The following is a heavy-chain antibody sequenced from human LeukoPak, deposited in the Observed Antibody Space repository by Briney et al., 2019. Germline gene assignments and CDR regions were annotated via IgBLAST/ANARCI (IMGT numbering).Heavy chain of an antibody. CDR3: ARLSSGSYVY. D-gene: IGHD3-10*02. Sequence: SETLSLTCTVSGGSISSGGHYWSWIRQHPGKGLEWIGYIYYSGTPYYNPSLKSRVTISVATSKNQFSLKLSSVTAADTAVYYCARLSSGSYVYWGRGTLVTVSS. CDR1: GGSISSGGHY. J-gene: IGHJ4*02. CDR2: IYYSGTP. V-gene: IGHV4-31*03.